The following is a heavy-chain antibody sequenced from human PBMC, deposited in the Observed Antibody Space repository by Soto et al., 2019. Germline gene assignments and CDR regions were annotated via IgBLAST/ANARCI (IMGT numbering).Heavy chain of an antibody. J-gene: IGHJ6*02. D-gene: IGHD2-2*01. Sequence: GGSLRLSCAASGFTFSSYGMHWVRQAPGKGLEWVAVIWYDGSNKYYADSVKGRFTISRDNSKNTLYLQMSSLRAEDTAVYYCARDQQDQLLPYYYYYYGMDVWGQGTTVTVSS. CDR2: IWYDGSNK. CDR3: ARDQQDQLLPYYYYYYGMDV. CDR1: GFTFSSYG. V-gene: IGHV3-33*01.